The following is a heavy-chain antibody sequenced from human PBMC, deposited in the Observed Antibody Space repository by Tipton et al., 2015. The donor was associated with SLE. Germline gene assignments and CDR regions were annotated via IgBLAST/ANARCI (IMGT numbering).Heavy chain of an antibody. J-gene: IGHJ6*02. V-gene: IGHV3-30*18. Sequence: SLRLSCAASGFTFSSYGMHWVRQAPGKGLEWVAVIWYDGSNKYYADSVKGRFTISRDNSKNTLYLQMNSLRAEDTAVYYCAKDRGATSYYYYGMDVWGQGTTVTVSS. D-gene: IGHD1-26*01. CDR3: AKDRGATSYYYYGMDV. CDR1: GFTFSSYG. CDR2: IWYDGSNK.